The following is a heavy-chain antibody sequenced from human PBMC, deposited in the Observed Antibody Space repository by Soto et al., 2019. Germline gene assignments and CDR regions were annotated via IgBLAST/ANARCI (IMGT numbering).Heavy chain of an antibody. CDR3: AREGEYCTNGVCYLDY. CDR1: GFTFSSYA. CDR2: ISYDGSNK. J-gene: IGHJ4*02. Sequence: QVQLVESGGGVVQPGRSLRLSCAASGFTFSSYAMHWVRQAPGKGLEWVAVISYDGSNKYYADSVKGRFTISRDNSKNTLYLQMNSLRAEDTAVYYCAREGEYCTNGVCYLDYWGQGTLVTVSS. V-gene: IGHV3-30-3*01. D-gene: IGHD2-8*01.